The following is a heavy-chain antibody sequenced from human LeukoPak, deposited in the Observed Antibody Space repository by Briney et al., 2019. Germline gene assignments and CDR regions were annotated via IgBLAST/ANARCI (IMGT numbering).Heavy chain of an antibody. Sequence: PSETLSLTCTVSGGSISSYYWSWIRQPPGKGLEWIGYIYYSGSTNYNPSLKSRVTISVDTSKNQFSLKLSSVTAADTAVYYCARGYYLPDWGQGTLVTVSS. V-gene: IGHV4-59*12. D-gene: IGHD3-10*01. J-gene: IGHJ4*02. CDR2: IYYSGST. CDR1: GGSISSYY. CDR3: ARGYYLPD.